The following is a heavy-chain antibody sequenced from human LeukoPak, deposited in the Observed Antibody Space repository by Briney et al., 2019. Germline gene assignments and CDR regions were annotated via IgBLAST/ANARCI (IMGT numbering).Heavy chain of an antibody. CDR3: ARDLVPSLPPGSYSIAFDI. CDR1: GGSISSSSYY. Sequence: PSETLSLTCTVSGGSISSSSYYWGWIRQPPGKGLEWIGSIYYSGSTYYNPSLKSRVTISVDTSKNQFSLKLSSVTAADTAVYYCARDLVPSLPPGSYSIAFDIWGQGTMVTVSS. V-gene: IGHV4-39*07. D-gene: IGHD1-26*01. J-gene: IGHJ3*02. CDR2: IYYSGST.